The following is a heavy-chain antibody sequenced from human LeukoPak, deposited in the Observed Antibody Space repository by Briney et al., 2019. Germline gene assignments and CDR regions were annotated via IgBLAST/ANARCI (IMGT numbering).Heavy chain of an antibody. D-gene: IGHD5-12*01. CDR1: GGSISSYY. V-gene: IGHV4-59*01. J-gene: IGHJ4*02. CDR2: IYYSGST. CDR3: ARGPYSGYEFDY. Sequence: SETLSLTCTVSGGSISSYYWSWIWQPPGKGLEWIGYIYYSGSTNNNPSLKSRVTISVDTSKNQFSLKLSSVTAADTAAYYCARGPYSGYEFDYWGQGTLVTVSS.